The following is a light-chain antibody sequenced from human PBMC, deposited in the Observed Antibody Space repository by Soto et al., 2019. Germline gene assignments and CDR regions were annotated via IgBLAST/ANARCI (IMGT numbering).Light chain of an antibody. Sequence: EIVMTQSPATLSVSPGERATLSCRASQSVSSNLAWYQQKPGQAPRLLIYGASTRATGIPARFSGSGSGTEFTLTISSLQPEDFATYYCQQYNSYPPTFGQGTRLESK. CDR2: GAS. V-gene: IGKV3-15*01. CDR1: QSVSSN. J-gene: IGKJ5*01. CDR3: QQYNSYPPT.